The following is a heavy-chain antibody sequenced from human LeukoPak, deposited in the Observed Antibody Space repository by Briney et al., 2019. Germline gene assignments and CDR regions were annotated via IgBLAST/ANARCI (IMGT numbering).Heavy chain of an antibody. D-gene: IGHD3-10*01. Sequence: SETLSLTCTVSGGSISSYYWSWIRQHPGKGLEWIGYIYYSGSTYYNPSLKSRVTISVDTSKNQFSLTLSSVTAADTAVYYCARTDYFGSGSYYNSYWGQGTLVTVSS. CDR3: ARTDYFGSGSYYNSY. CDR1: GGSISSYY. CDR2: IYYSGST. J-gene: IGHJ4*02. V-gene: IGHV4-59*06.